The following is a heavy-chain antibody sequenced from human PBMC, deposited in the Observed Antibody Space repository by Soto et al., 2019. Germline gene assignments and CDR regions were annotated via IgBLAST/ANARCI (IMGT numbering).Heavy chain of an antibody. CDR2: ISYDGSNK. Sequence: GGSLRLSCAASGFTFSSYAMHWVRQAPGKGLEWVADISYDGSNKYYADSEKGRFTISTDNSKNTLYQQMNSPRAEDSAVYDCASESLRTSDEARSDFDYWGQGTLVTVSS. D-gene: IGHD1-26*01. J-gene: IGHJ4*02. V-gene: IGHV3-30*04. CDR3: ASESLRTSDEARSDFDY. CDR1: GFTFSSYA.